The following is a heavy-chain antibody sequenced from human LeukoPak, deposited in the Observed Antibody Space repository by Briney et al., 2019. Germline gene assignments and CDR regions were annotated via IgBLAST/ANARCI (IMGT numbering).Heavy chain of an antibody. CDR3: ARLWQIDY. D-gene: IGHD2-21*01. J-gene: IGHJ4*02. CDR1: GVTFSSSW. V-gene: IGHV3-7*01. CDR2: IKQDGSAK. Sequence: GGSLRPSWAAAGVTFSSSWTSWVRQAPGKGREWVANIKQDGSAKSYVDSVKGRFTISRDNAKNSVYLQMNSLRVEDTAVYYCARLWQIDYWGQGTLVTVSS.